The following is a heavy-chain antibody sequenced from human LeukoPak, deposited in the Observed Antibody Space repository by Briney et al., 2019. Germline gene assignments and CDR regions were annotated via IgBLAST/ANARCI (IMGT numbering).Heavy chain of an antibody. CDR3: AKVINYWYFDV. D-gene: IGHD3-16*01. V-gene: IGHV3-23*01. J-gene: IGHJ2*01. Sequence: GGSLRLSCAASGFTFSTYAMSCVRQAPGKGLEWVSAISGSGGGTYYADSVKGRFTISRDNSKNTLYLQLNSLRAEDTAAYYCAKVINYWYFDVWGRGALVTVSS. CDR2: ISGSGGGT. CDR1: GFTFSTYA.